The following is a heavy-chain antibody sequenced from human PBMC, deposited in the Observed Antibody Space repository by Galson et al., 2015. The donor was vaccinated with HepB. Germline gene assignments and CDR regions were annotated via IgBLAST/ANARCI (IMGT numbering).Heavy chain of an antibody. CDR2: ISRSGTYM. D-gene: IGHD3-9*01. CDR1: GFTFSSHT. J-gene: IGHJ6*02. Sequence: SLRLSCATSGFTFSSHTMNWVRQAPGKGLEWVSSISRSGTYMYYADSVKGRFTISRDNAKNSLYLQMNSLRAEDTAVYYCARDPPRRDDILTGYYNFVDVDVWGQGTTVTVSS. CDR3: ARDPPRRDDILTGYYNFVDVDV. V-gene: IGHV3-21*01.